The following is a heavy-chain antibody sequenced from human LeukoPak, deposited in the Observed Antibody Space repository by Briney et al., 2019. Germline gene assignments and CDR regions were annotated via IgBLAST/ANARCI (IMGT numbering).Heavy chain of an antibody. J-gene: IGHJ5*02. Sequence: PSQTLSLTCTVSGGSISGYSWSWIRQPPGKGLEWIGYMYYSGSSSYHPSLKSRVSISVVTSKNHFSLKLSSVTAADTAVYYCARCITYYYGSGRPAWGFDPWGQGTLVTVPS. CDR2: MYYSGSS. D-gene: IGHD3-10*01. CDR1: GGSISGYS. V-gene: IGHV4-59*08. CDR3: ARCITYYYGSGRPAWGFDP.